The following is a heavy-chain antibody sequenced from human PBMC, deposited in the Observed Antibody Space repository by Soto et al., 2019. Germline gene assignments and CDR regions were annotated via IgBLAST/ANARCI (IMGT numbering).Heavy chain of an antibody. V-gene: IGHV4-31*03. D-gene: IGHD3-10*01. J-gene: IGHJ6*02. CDR2: IYYSGST. Sequence: PSETLSLTCTVSGGSISSDGYYWSWIRQHPGKGLEWIGYIYYSGSTYYNPSLKSRVTISVDTSKNQFSLKLSSVTAADTAVYYSARDFVFGEIFAGMDVWGQGTTVTVSS. CDR3: ARDFVFGEIFAGMDV. CDR1: GGSISSDGYY.